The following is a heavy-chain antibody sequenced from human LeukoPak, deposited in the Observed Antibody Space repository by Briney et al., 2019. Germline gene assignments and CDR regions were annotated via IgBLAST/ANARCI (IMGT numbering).Heavy chain of an antibody. D-gene: IGHD4-17*01. Sequence: GGSLRLSCAASGFTFRTSGMSWVRQAPGKGLEWVSTISDSGGSTYYADSVKGRFTISRDNSKNTLYLQMNSLRAEDTAVYYCAKRGTVTTFGHCDYWGQGTLVTVSS. CDR1: GFTFRTSG. CDR3: AKRGTVTTFGHCDY. CDR2: ISDSGGST. J-gene: IGHJ4*02. V-gene: IGHV3-23*01.